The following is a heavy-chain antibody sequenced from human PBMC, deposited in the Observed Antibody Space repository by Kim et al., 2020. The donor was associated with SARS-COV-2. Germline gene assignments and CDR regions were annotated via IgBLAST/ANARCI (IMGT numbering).Heavy chain of an antibody. CDR2: INHSGST. J-gene: IGHJ5*02. Sequence: SETLSLTCAVYGGSFSGYYWSWIRQPPGKGLEWIGEINHSGSTNYNPSLKSRVTISVDTSKNQFSLKLSSVTAADTAVYYCASRVRYRDWFDPWGQGTLVTVSS. CDR1: GGSFSGYY. V-gene: IGHV4-34*01. CDR3: ASRVRYRDWFDP. D-gene: IGHD3-9*01.